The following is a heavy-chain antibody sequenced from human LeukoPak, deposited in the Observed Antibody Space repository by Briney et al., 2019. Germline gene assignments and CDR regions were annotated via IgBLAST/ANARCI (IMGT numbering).Heavy chain of an antibody. V-gene: IGHV3-74*01. J-gene: IGHJ5*02. D-gene: IGHD3-22*01. CDR1: GFTFSSHW. CDR3: ARDRIYDSNKQGWFDP. CDR2: ISTDGGST. Sequence: PGGSLRLSCAASGFTFSSHWMHWVRRAPGKGLVWVSRISTDGGSTSYADSVKGRFTISRDNAKNALYLQMNSLRPEDTAVYYCARDRIYDSNKQGWFDPWGQGILVTVSS.